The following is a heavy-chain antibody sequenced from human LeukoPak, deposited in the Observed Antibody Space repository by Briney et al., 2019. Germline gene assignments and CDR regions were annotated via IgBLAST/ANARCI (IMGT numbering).Heavy chain of an antibody. CDR2: IYGSGGNT. CDR3: DRVNGRSADYRTASDY. CDR1: GFTFSDYW. J-gene: IGHJ4*02. V-gene: IGHV3-23*01. Sequence: GGSLRLSCAASGFTFSDYWIHWVRQAPGKGLEWVSGIYGSGGNTYYADSVKGRFTLSRDTPKNTLYLQMNSLRVEDTAIYYCDRVNGRSADYRTASDYWGQGALVTVSS. D-gene: IGHD4-11*01.